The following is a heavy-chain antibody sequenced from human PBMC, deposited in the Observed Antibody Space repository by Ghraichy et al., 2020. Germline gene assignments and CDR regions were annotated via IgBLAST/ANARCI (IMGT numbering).Heavy chain of an antibody. J-gene: IGHJ4*02. CDR2: ISHDGSNQ. CDR3: VGSGTKPLGW. V-gene: IGHV3-30*04. CDR1: GFTFSSCA. Sequence: GSLRLSCAASGFTFSSCAMHWVRQAPGKGLEWVAVISHDGSNQLYADSVKGRFTISRDNSNNTLYLQMNSLRADDTAVYYAVGSGTKPLGWWGQGALVTVSS. D-gene: IGHD3-10*01.